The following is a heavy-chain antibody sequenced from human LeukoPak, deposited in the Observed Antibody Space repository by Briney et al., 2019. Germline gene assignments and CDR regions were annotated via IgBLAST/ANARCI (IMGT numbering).Heavy chain of an antibody. CDR2: INPSGGST. D-gene: IGHD3-16*02. CDR3: ARVGITFGGVIVPYYFDY. Sequence: ASVKVSCKASGYTFTSYYMHWVRQAPGQGLEWMGIINPSGGSTSYAQKFQGRVTMTRDTSTSTVYMELSSLRSGDTAVYYCARVGITFGGVIVPYYFDYWGQGTLVTASS. V-gene: IGHV1-46*01. J-gene: IGHJ4*02. CDR1: GYTFTSYY.